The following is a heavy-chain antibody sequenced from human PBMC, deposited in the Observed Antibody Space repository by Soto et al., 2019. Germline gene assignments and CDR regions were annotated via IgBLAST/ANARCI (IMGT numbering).Heavy chain of an antibody. Sequence: SETLSLTCTVSGDSITTSYWSWIRLPPGKGLEWIAYIHYTGITNYNPSLKSRATISADTSKNQFSLRLSSVTAADTAMYYCARHVSPDDFLDWFDPWGRGTQVTVSS. CDR3: ARHVSPDDFLDWFDP. J-gene: IGHJ5*02. CDR1: GDSITTSY. CDR2: IHYTGIT. D-gene: IGHD3-3*01. V-gene: IGHV4-59*08.